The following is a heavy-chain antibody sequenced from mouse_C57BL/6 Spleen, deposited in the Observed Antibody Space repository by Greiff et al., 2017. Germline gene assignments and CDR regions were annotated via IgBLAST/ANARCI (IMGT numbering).Heavy chain of an antibody. J-gene: IGHJ3*01. CDR2: IWRGGST. V-gene: IGHV2-5*01. Sequence: QVQLQQSGPGLVQPSQSLSITCTVSGFSLTSYGVHWVRQSPGKGLEWLGVIWRGGSTDYNAAFMSRLSITKDNSKSQVFFKMNSLQADDTAIYXCAKNPRDGYYVFAYWGQGTLVTVSA. D-gene: IGHD2-3*01. CDR3: AKNPRDGYYVFAY. CDR1: GFSLTSYG.